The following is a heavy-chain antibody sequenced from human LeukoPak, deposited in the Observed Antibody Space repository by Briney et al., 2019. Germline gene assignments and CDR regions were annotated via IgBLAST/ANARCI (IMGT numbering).Heavy chain of an antibody. CDR1: GYTFTSYG. CDR2: ISAYNGNT. V-gene: IGHV1-18*01. J-gene: IGHJ6*02. D-gene: IGHD2-15*01. CDR3: ARGPIGYCSGGSCYPGYYGMDV. Sequence: ASVKVSCKASGYTFTSYGISWVRQAPGQGLEWMGWISAYNGNTNYAQKLQGRVTMTTDTSTSTAYMELRSLRSDDTAVYYCARGPIGYCSGGSCYPGYYGMDVWGQGTTVTVSS.